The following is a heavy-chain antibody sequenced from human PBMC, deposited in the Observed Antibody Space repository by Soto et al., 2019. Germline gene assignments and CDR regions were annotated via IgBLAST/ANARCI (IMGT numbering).Heavy chain of an antibody. V-gene: IGHV1-8*01. J-gene: IGHJ6*02. CDR2: MNPNSGDT. CDR1: GYTFSTYD. D-gene: IGHD3-10*01. Sequence: QVQLVQSGAEVKKPGASVKVSCKASGYTFSTYDFNWVRQAPGQGLEWMGWMNPNSGDTGYAQKFLGRVTMTRDSSIRTVYMELSSLSSEDTAVYYCARVNYYGSGSYEDFFYYYGLDVWGQGTTVTVSS. CDR3: ARVNYYGSGSYEDFFYYYGLDV.